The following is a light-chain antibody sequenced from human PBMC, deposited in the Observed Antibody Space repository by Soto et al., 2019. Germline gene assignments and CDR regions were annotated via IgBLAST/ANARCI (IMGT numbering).Light chain of an antibody. Sequence: EIVMTQSTYTLSVSPGERATLSCRASQNVISNLAWYQQKPCQAPSLLIYGASTRATGIPARFSGSGSGTEFTLTISSLQSEDFAVYFCHQYNNWPRTFGQGTRLEI. J-gene: IGKJ5*01. CDR1: QNVISN. CDR3: HQYNNWPRT. V-gene: IGKV3-15*01. CDR2: GAS.